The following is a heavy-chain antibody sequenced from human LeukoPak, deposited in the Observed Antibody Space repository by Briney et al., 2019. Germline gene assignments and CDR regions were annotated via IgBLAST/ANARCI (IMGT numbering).Heavy chain of an antibody. J-gene: IGHJ4*02. CDR2: INWNGGST. CDR1: GFTFDDYG. V-gene: IGHV3-20*04. D-gene: IGHD3-10*01. CDR3: ARVGGLLWFGESNDY. Sequence: PGGSLRLSCAASGFTFDDYGMSWVRQAPGKGLEWVSGINWNGGSTGYADSVKGRFTISRDNAKNSLYLQMNSLRAEDTALYYCARVGGLLWFGESNDYWGQGTLVTVSS.